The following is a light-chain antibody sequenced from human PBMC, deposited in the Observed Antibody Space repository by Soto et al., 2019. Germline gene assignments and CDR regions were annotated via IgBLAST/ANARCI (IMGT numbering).Light chain of an antibody. J-gene: IGLJ3*02. CDR3: CSFAGGLTWV. CDR1: SSDVGSYNF. CDR2: EVN. V-gene: IGLV2-23*02. Sequence: QSALTQPASVSGSPGQSITISCTGTSSDVGSYNFVSWYQHHPGKAPKLIIYEVNKWPSGVSHRFSGSKSGSTASLTLSGLQAEDEADYYCCSFAGGLTWVFGGGTKLTVL.